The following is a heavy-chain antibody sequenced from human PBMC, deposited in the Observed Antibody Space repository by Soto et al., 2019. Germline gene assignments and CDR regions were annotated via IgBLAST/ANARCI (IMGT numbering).Heavy chain of an antibody. Sequence: PSETLSLTCTVSGGSISSYYWSWIRQPPGKGLEWIGYIYYSGSTNYNPSLKSRVTISVDTSKNQFSLKLSSVTAADTAVYYCARDHYYDSSGYWGIDDWGQATLVTVSS. J-gene: IGHJ4*02. V-gene: IGHV4-59*01. CDR2: IYYSGST. CDR1: GGSISSYY. D-gene: IGHD3-22*01. CDR3: ARDHYYDSSGYWGIDD.